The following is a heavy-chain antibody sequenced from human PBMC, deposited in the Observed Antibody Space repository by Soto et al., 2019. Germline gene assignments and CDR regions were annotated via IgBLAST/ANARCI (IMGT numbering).Heavy chain of an antibody. CDR1: GFTFSSYG. Sequence: QVQLVESGGGVVQPGRSLRLSCAASGFTFSSYGMHRVRQAPGKGLEWVAVISYDGSNKYYADSVKGRFTISRDKSKNTLYLHMSSLRAEDTAVYYCANDRYYGAGVGHYWGQGTLVTVSS. J-gene: IGHJ4*02. CDR3: ANDRYYGAGVGHY. CDR2: ISYDGSNK. V-gene: IGHV3-30*18. D-gene: IGHD3-10*01.